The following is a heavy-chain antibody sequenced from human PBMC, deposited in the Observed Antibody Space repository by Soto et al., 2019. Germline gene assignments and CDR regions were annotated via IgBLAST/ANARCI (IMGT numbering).Heavy chain of an antibody. CDR1: GYTFNSYG. J-gene: IGHJ5*02. D-gene: IGHD2-21*02. V-gene: IGHV1-18*01. CDR2: ISAYDGDT. Sequence: VQLVQSGAEVKKPGASVKVSCKASGYTFNSYGISWLRQAPGQGLEWMGWISAYDGDTKYAQKFQGRVTMTTDTSTSTANMEVWSLRSDDTDVYYCARSSVTSYIWFDPWGQGTLVPVSS. CDR3: ARSSVTSYIWFDP.